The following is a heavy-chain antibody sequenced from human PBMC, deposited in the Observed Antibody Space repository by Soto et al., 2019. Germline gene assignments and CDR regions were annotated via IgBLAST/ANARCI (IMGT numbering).Heavy chain of an antibody. V-gene: IGHV1-18*01. CDR3: AKSGGYNYGYQETDY. Sequence: ASVKVSCKASGYTFTSYGISWVRQAPGQGLEWMGWISAYNGNTNYAQKLQGRVTMTTDTSTSTAYMELRSLRAEDTAVYYCAKSGGYNYGYQETDYWGQGTLVTVSS. CDR2: ISAYNGNT. D-gene: IGHD5-18*01. CDR1: GYTFTSYG. J-gene: IGHJ4*02.